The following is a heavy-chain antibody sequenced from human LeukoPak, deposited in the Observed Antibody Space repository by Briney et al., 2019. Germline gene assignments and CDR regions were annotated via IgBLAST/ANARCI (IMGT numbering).Heavy chain of an antibody. Sequence: GGSLRLSCAASRFTFSSYAMSSVRQAPGKGLEWVSPISGGAVTTYSADSVKGRFTISRDNSKNTLYLQMNSLRAEDTAVYYCAKGYYDILTGYYGPGYWGQGTLVTVSS. V-gene: IGHV3-23*01. CDR1: RFTFSSYA. CDR3: AKGYYDILTGYYGPGY. D-gene: IGHD3-9*01. J-gene: IGHJ4*02. CDR2: ISGGAVTT.